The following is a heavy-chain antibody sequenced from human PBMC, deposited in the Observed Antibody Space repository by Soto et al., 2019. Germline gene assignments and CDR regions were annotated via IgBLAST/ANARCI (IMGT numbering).Heavy chain of an antibody. CDR3: ASADLLHYSSSARQLYY. CDR2: IYSGGST. J-gene: IGHJ4*02. Sequence: EVQLVESGGGLIQPGGSLRLSCAASGFTVSSNYMSWVRQAPGKGLEWVSVIYSGGSTYYADSVKGRFTISRDNSKNTMYLQMNSLRAEDTAVYYCASADLLHYSSSARQLYYWGQGTLVTVSS. V-gene: IGHV3-53*01. D-gene: IGHD6-6*01. CDR1: GFTVSSNY.